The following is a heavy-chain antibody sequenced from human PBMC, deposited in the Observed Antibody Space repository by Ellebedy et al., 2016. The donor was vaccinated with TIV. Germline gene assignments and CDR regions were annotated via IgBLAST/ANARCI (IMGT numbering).Heavy chain of an antibody. D-gene: IGHD3-10*01. CDR1: GFTFSSYD. V-gene: IGHV3-13*01. CDR3: ARDGKLLWFGALPDY. J-gene: IGHJ4*02. CDR2: IGSAGDT. Sequence: GESLKISXAASGFTFSSYDMHWVRQATGKGLEWVSAIGSAGDTYYPGSVKGRFTISRENAKNSLYLQMNSLRAEDTAVYYCARDGKLLWFGALPDYWGQGTLVTVSS.